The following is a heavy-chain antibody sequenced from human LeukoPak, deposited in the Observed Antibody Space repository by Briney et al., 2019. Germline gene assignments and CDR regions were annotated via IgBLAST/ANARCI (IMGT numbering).Heavy chain of an antibody. CDR1: GFPFNTYA. CDR2: ISRDRDNE. V-gene: IGHV3-30*01. Sequence: GGSLRLSCAASGFPFNTYAMHWVRQAPGKGLEWVALISRDRDNEYYADSVKGRFTISRDNSKNTLSLQVNTLRVEDTAVYYCATDKYCTPTDCLHGRFYFDNWGQGTLVTVSS. D-gene: IGHD2-8*01. J-gene: IGHJ4*02. CDR3: ATDKYCTPTDCLHGRFYFDN.